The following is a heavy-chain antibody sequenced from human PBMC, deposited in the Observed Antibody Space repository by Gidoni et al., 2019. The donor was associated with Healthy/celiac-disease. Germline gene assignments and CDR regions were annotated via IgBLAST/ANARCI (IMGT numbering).Heavy chain of an antibody. V-gene: IGHV1-2*02. CDR3: ARPQQSYGYGENYYYGMDV. CDR2: INPNSGGT. J-gene: IGHJ6*02. D-gene: IGHD5-18*01. Sequence: QVQLVQSGAEVKKPGASVKVPCKASGYTFPGYYMPWVRQAPGQGLEWMGWINPNSGGTNYAQKFQGRVTMTRDTSISTAYMELSRLRSDDTAVYYCARPQQSYGYGENYYYGMDVWGQGTTVTVSS. CDR1: GYTFPGYY.